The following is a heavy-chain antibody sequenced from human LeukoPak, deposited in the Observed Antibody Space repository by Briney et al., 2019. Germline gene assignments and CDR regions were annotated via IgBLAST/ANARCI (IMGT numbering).Heavy chain of an antibody. J-gene: IGHJ4*02. Sequence: PSETLSLTCTVSGGPFSGSYWSWIRQPPGKGLEWIGYIYYSGSTNYNPSLKSRVTISVDTSKNQFSLKLSSVTAADTAVYYCARGGPHFDYWGQGTLVTVSS. D-gene: IGHD3-16*01. CDR2: IYYSGST. CDR1: GGPFSGSY. CDR3: ARGGPHFDY. V-gene: IGHV4-59*01.